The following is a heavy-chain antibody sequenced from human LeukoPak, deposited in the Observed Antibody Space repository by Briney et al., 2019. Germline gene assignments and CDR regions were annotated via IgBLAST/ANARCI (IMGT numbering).Heavy chain of an antibody. CDR3: AKEFGPVGNPYLDY. CDR1: GFTFNNYA. J-gene: IGHJ4*02. Sequence: GGSLRLSCVASGFTFNNYAMSWVRQAPGKGLEWVSGISGSGDGTWYTDSVKGRFTISRDSSKNTLYLQMNSLRAEDTAVYYCAKEFGPVGNPYLDYWGQGTLVTVSS. D-gene: IGHD1-1*01. CDR2: ISGSGDGT. V-gene: IGHV3-23*01.